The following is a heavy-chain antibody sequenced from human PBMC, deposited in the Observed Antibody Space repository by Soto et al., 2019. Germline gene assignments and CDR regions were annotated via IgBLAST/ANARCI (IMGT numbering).Heavy chain of an antibody. J-gene: IGHJ4*02. CDR1: GYTFTVYY. D-gene: IGHD3-22*01. Sequence: GASVKVSCKASGYTFTVYYMHWVRQAPGQGLEWMGWISAYNGNTNYAQKLQGRVTMTTDTSTSTAYMELRSLRSDDTAVYYCARGPPSYYDSSGYYKYFDYWGQGTLVTVSS. CDR3: ARGPPSYYDSSGYYKYFDY. CDR2: ISAYNGNT. V-gene: IGHV1-18*04.